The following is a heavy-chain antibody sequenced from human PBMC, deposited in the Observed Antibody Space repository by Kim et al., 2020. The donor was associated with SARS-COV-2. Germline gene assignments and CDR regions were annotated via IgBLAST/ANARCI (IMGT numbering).Heavy chain of an antibody. CDR1: GGSISSGGYY. CDR3: AREGVDYYFDY. D-gene: IGHD5-12*01. J-gene: IGHJ4*02. CDR2: IYYSGST. Sequence: SETLSLTCTVSGGSISSGGYYWSWIRQHPGKGLEWIGYIYYSGSTYYNPSLKSRVTISVDTSKNQFSLKLSSVTAADTAEYYCAREGVDYYFDYWGQGTLVTVSS. V-gene: IGHV4-31*03.